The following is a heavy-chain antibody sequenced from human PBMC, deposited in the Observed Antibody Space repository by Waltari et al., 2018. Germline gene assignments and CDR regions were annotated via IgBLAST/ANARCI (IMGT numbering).Heavy chain of an antibody. CDR1: GGSISSGSYY. Sequence: QVQLQESGPGLVKPSQTLSLTCTVSGGSISSGSYYWSWIRQPAGQGLEWIGRIYTSGSTNYNPSLKSRVTISVDTSKNQFSLKLSSVTAADTAVYYCARAAAGTGGNYYYYYYMDVWGKGTTVTVSS. CDR2: IYTSGST. V-gene: IGHV4-61*02. CDR3: ARAAAGTGGNYYYYYYMDV. D-gene: IGHD6-13*01. J-gene: IGHJ6*03.